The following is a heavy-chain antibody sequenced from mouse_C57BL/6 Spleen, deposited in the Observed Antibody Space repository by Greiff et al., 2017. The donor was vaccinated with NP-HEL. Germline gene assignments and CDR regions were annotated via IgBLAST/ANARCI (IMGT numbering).Heavy chain of an antibody. V-gene: IGHV1-18*01. Sequence: EVQLQQSGPELVKPGASVKIPCKASGYTFTDYNMDWVKQSHGKSLEWIGDINPNNGGTSYNQKFKGKATLAVDKSSSTAYMELRSLTTEDTAVYYGARPDQVYYYAMDDWGQGTSVTVSS. CDR2: INPNNGGT. D-gene: IGHD3-2*02. CDR3: ARPDQVYYYAMDD. J-gene: IGHJ4*01. CDR1: GYTFTDYN.